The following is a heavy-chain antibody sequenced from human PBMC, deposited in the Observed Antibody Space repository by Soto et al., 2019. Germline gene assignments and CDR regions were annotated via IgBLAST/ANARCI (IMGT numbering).Heavy chain of an antibody. CDR2: MNPNSGYT. J-gene: IGHJ4*02. D-gene: IGHD4-17*01. CDR3: ARAHNSGDVDY. CDR1: GYTISSYD. Sequence: QVQLVQSGAEVKEPGASVKVSCKSSGYTISSYDINWVRQATGQGLEYMGWMNPNSGYTAYAQKFQGRVTMTRSTSISTAYMELSSLTSDDTAVYYCARAHNSGDVDYWGQGTLVTVSS. V-gene: IGHV1-8*01.